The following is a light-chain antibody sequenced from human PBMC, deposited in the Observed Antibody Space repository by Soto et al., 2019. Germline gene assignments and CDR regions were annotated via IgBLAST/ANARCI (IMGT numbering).Light chain of an antibody. J-gene: IGLJ1*01. CDR1: SNDVGGYNY. CDR2: DIN. CDR3: TSFTSGSIPNV. V-gene: IGLV2-14*03. Sequence: QSALTQPASVSESPGQSITISCTGTSNDVGGYNYVSWYQQLPGKAPKLIIFDINNRPSGVSSRFSGSRSGNTASLTISGLQAEDEGEYYCTSFTSGSIPNVLGTGTKLTVL.